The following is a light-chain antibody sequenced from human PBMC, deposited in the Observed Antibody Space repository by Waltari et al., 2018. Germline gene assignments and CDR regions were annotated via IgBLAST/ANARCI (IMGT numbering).Light chain of an antibody. V-gene: IGKV1-8*01. CDR3: QQYYDYLRT. CDR2: AAS. Sequence: AIRMTQSPSSLSASTGDRVTITCRASQSVSTYLAWYQQKPGKARKLLIYAASTLQRGVPSRFSGSGSGTDFTLSISCLQSEDFATYYCQQYYDYLRTFGQGTKVEIK. CDR1: QSVSTY. J-gene: IGKJ1*01.